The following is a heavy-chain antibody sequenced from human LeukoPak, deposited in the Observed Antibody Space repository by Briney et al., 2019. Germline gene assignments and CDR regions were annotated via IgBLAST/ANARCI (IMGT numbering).Heavy chain of an antibody. V-gene: IGHV1-46*01. J-gene: IGHJ4*02. Sequence: ASVKVSCKASGYTLTSYYMHWVRQAPGQGLEWMGIINPSGGSTSYAQKFQGRVTMTRDTSTSTVYMELSSLRSEDTAVYYCARGGITMIVVVIPFDYWGQGTLVTVSS. CDR3: ARGGITMIVVVIPFDY. CDR1: GYTLTSYY. CDR2: INPSGGST. D-gene: IGHD3-22*01.